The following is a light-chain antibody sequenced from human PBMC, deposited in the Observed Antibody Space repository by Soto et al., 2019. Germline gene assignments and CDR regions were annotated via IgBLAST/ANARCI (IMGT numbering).Light chain of an antibody. CDR1: SSDVGGYNY. Sequence: QSVLTQPASVSGSPGQSITIFCTGTSSDVGGYNYVSWYQQHPGKAPKLMIYDVSNRPSGVSNRFSGSKSGNTASLTISGLQAEDEADYYCSSYTSSSNLTYVFGTGTKVTVL. V-gene: IGLV2-14*01. CDR3: SSYTSSSNLTYV. J-gene: IGLJ1*01. CDR2: DVS.